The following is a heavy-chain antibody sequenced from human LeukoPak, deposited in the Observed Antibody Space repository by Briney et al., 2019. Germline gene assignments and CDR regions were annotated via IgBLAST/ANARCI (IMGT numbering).Heavy chain of an antibody. CDR3: ARADTAGAFDI. J-gene: IGHJ3*02. V-gene: IGHV3-21*01. CDR1: GFTFSSYS. Sequence: GGSLRLSCAASGFTFSSYSMNWVRQAPGKGLEWVSSISSSSSYMYYADSVKGRFTISRDNAKNSLYLQMNSLRAEDTAVYYCARADTAGAFDIWGQGTMVTVSS. CDR2: ISSSSSYM. D-gene: IGHD2-21*02.